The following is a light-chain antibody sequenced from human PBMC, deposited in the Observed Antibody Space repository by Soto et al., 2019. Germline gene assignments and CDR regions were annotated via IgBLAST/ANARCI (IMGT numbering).Light chain of an antibody. J-gene: IGLJ1*01. CDR2: EVS. Sequence: QPVLTQPASVSGSPGQSITISCTGTSSDVGSYNRVSWYQQTPGTAPKLIIYEVSNRPSGVSIRFSGSKSGNTASLTISGLQAEDEADYFCNSYTTRSTYVFGTGTKLTVL. CDR3: NSYTTRSTYV. V-gene: IGLV2-14*01. CDR1: SSDVGSYNR.